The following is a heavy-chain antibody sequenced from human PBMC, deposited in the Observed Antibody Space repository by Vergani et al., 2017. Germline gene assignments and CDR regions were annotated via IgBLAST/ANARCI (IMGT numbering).Heavy chain of an antibody. CDR1: GGTFSSNS. V-gene: IGHV1-69*13. D-gene: IGHD3-22*01. J-gene: IGHJ4*02. Sequence: QGQLAQSGAEVKKPGSSVKVSCKASGGTFSSNSISWVRQAPGQGLEWMGRIIPIFGTTSYAQKFQGRVTILADESTRTAYMELSSLRSEDTAVYYCAISSGYYSYYFDFWGQGTLVTVSS. CDR2: IIPIFGTT. CDR3: AISSGYYSYYFDF.